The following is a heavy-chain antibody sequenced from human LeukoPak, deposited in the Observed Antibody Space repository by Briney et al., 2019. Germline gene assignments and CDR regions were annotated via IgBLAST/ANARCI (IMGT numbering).Heavy chain of an antibody. CDR2: IRYDGSNK. V-gene: IGHV3-30*02. CDR3: ARVGYDYDILTGFDY. Sequence: PGGSLRLSCAASGFTFSSYGMHWVRQAPGKGLEWVAFIRYDGSNKYYADSVKGRFTISRDNAKNSLYLQINRLRAEDTAIYYCARVGYDYDILTGFDYWGQGTLVTVSS. D-gene: IGHD3-9*01. CDR1: GFTFSSYG. J-gene: IGHJ4*02.